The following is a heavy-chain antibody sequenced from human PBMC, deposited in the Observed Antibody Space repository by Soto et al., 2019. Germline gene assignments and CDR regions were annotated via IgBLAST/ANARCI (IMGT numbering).Heavy chain of an antibody. D-gene: IGHD4-4*01. J-gene: IGHJ6*02. V-gene: IGHV1-18*04. Sequence: ASVKVSCKASGFGLINYGFTWVRQAPGQGLEWMWWISAYNGNTIYAQNLQGRLTMTRDTSTSTAYMELRSLRSDDTAVYYCARLGVTTSVYYYTMDVWGQGTTVTVSS. CDR2: ISAYNGNT. CDR1: GFGLINYG. CDR3: ARLGVTTSVYYYTMDV.